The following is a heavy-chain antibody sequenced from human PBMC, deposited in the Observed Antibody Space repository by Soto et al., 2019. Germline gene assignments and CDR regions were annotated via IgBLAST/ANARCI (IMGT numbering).Heavy chain of an antibody. J-gene: IGHJ5*02. CDR1: GFTFSSYW. CDR2: IKQDGSEK. CDR3: ARDPHRITIFGVALGYNWFDP. Sequence: GGSLRLSCAASGFTFSSYWMSWVRQAPGKGLEWVANIKQDGSEKYYVDSVKGRFTISRDNAKNSLYLQMNSLRAEDTAVYYCARDPHRITIFGVALGYNWFDPWGKGTLVTVSS. D-gene: IGHD3-3*01. V-gene: IGHV3-7*05.